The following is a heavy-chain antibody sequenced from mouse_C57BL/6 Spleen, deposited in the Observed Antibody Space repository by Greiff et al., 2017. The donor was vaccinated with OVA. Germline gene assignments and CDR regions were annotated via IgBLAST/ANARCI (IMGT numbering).Heavy chain of an antibody. V-gene: IGHV2-6-1*01. CDR2: IWSDGST. D-gene: IGHD4-1*01. Sequence: QVQLQQSGPGLVAPSQSLSITCTVSGFSLTTYGVHWVRQPPGKGLEWLVVIWSDGSTTYNSALKSRLSISKDNSKSQVFLKMNSLQTDDTAMYXCARHAGTFGYFDVWGTGTTVTVSS. J-gene: IGHJ1*03. CDR3: ARHAGTFGYFDV. CDR1: GFSLTTYG.